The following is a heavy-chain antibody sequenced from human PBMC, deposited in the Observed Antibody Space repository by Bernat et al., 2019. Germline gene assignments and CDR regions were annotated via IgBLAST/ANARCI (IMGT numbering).Heavy chain of an antibody. CDR3: ARDRGSGWYFGDHDAFDI. CDR2: INAGNGNT. Sequence: QVQLVQSGAEVKKPGASVKVSCKASGYTFTSYAMHWVRQAPGQRLEWMGWINAGNGNTKYSQKFQGRVTITRDTSASTAYMELSSLRSEDTAVYYCARDRGSGWYFGDHDAFDIWSQGTMVTVSS. V-gene: IGHV1-3*01. D-gene: IGHD6-19*01. CDR1: GYTFTSYA. J-gene: IGHJ3*02.